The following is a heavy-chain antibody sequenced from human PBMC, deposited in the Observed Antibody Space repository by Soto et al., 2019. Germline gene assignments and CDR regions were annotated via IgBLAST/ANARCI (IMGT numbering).Heavy chain of an antibody. V-gene: IGHV1-69*13. Sequence: SVKVSCKASGYTFTSYAMHWVRQAPGQRLEWMGGIIAINGTAKYSQKFQGRVTITADESTSTAYMELSSLRSEDTAVYYCARDTYYYDSSGYSTWGQGTLVTVSS. CDR1: GYTFTSYA. CDR2: IIAINGTA. D-gene: IGHD3-22*01. J-gene: IGHJ4*02. CDR3: ARDTYYYDSSGYST.